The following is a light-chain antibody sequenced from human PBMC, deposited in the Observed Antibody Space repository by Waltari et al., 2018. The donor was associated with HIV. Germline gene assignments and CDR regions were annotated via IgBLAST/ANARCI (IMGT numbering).Light chain of an antibody. V-gene: IGLV1-51*01. Sequence: QSVLTQPPSVSAAPGQKVTISCSGTSSNTGNNYVSWYQQLPGTAPKLLTYDNNKRPSGIPDRFSGSKSDTSATLGITGLQTGDEADYYCGTWDSSLSAGVFGGGTKLTVL. J-gene: IGLJ3*02. CDR1: SSNTGNNY. CDR3: GTWDSSLSAGV. CDR2: DNN.